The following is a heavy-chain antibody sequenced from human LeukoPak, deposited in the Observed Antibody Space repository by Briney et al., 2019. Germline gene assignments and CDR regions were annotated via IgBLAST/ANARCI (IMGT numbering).Heavy chain of an antibody. V-gene: IGHV1-18*01. Sequence: ASVKVSCKASGYTFTSYGISWVRQAPGQGLEWMGWISAYNGNTNYAQKLQGRVTMTTDTSTSTAYMELRSLRSDDTAVYYRARTGPVVPAAYFDYWGQGTLVTVSS. CDR3: ARTGPVVPAAYFDY. D-gene: IGHD2-2*01. CDR2: ISAYNGNT. J-gene: IGHJ4*02. CDR1: GYTFTSYG.